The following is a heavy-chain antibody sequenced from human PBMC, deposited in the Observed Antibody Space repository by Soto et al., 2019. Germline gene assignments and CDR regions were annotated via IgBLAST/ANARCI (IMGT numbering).Heavy chain of an antibody. CDR2: IYYSGST. CDR3: ARFGGVLRFLEWLPGGMDV. D-gene: IGHD3-3*01. Sequence: SETLSLTCTVSGGSISSYYWSWIRQPPGKGLEWIGYIYYSGSTNYNPSLKSRVTISVDTSKNQFSLKLSSVTAADTAVYYCARFGGVLRFLEWLPGGMDVWGQGTTVTVSS. V-gene: IGHV4-59*01. J-gene: IGHJ6*02. CDR1: GGSISSYY.